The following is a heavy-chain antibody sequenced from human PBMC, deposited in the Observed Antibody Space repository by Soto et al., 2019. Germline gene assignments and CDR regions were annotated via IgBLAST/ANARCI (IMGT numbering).Heavy chain of an antibody. CDR3: AGGTDGKKVAY. CDR2: FFYTGST. J-gene: IGHJ4*02. Sequence: QVQLQESGPGLVKSSETLSLTCTVSGCSVTSEHYYWNWIRQPPGKGLEWIGYFFYTGSTNYNPSLESRLTMSVDVSKNHFSLKLNSVTAADTAVYYCAGGTDGKKVAYWGQGALVTVSS. CDR1: GCSVTSEHYY. D-gene: IGHD5-12*01. V-gene: IGHV4-61*03.